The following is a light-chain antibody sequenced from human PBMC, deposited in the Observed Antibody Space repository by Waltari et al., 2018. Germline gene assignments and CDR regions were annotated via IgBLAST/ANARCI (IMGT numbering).Light chain of an antibody. CDR3: FSYAGSRNF. CDR2: EGT. V-gene: IGLV2-23*03. CDR1: SSDIGSYNP. J-gene: IGLJ2*01. Sequence: QSALAQPASVSGSPGQSITISCTANSSDIGSYNPVSWYQQHPGDAPKLIIFEGTQRPSGVSHRFSGSKSGTTASLTISGLQAEDEADYHCFSYAGSRNFFGGGTKVTVL.